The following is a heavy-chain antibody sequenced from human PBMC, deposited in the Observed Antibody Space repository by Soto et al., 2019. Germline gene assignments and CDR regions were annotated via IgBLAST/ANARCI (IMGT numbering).Heavy chain of an antibody. CDR2: ISYDGSNK. J-gene: IGHJ4*02. V-gene: IGHV3-30-3*01. CDR3: AAYYYDSSGYPFDY. Sequence: GGSLRLSCAASGFTFSSYAMHWVRQAPGKGLEWVAVISYDGSNKYYADSVKGRFTISRDNSKNTLYLQMNSLRAEDTAVYYCAAYYYDSSGYPFDYWGQGTLVTVSS. CDR1: GFTFSSYA. D-gene: IGHD3-22*01.